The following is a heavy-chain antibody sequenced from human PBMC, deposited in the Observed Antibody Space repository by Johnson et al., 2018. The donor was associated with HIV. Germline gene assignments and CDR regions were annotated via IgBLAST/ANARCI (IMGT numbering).Heavy chain of an antibody. CDR1: GFTFSDYD. CDR3: AKDPIVLVVYAISAFDI. D-gene: IGHD2-8*02. J-gene: IGHJ3*02. V-gene: IGHV3-23*04. CDR2: ISGSGGST. Sequence: VPLVESVGGLVQPGGSLRLSCAAPGFTFSDYDMHWVRQATGEGLEWVSAISGSGGSTYYADSVKGRFTNSRDNSKNTLYLQMNSLRAEDTAVYYCAKDPIVLVVYAISAFDIWGQGTMVTVSS.